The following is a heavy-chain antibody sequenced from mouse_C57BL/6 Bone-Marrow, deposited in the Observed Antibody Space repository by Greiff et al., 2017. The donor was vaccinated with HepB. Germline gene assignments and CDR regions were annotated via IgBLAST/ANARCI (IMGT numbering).Heavy chain of an antibody. CDR1: GYSITSGYY. CDR2: ISYDGSN. V-gene: IGHV3-6*01. D-gene: IGHD1-1*01. J-gene: IGHJ4*01. Sequence: EVKLQESGPGLVKPSQSLSLTCSVTGYSITSGYYWNWIRQFPGNKLEWMGYISYDGSNNYNPSLKNRISITRDTSKNQFFLKLNSVTTEDTATYYCARRLRSRMDYWGQGTSVTVSS. CDR3: ARRLRSRMDY.